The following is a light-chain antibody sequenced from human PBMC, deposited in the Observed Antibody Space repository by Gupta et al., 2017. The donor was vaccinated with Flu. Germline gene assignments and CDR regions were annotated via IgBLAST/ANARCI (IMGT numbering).Light chain of an antibody. J-gene: IGLJ2*01. CDR3: ISYAGSSNCVV. CDR2: EVT. Sequence: QSALTQPPSASGSPGQSVTISCTGTNDDVGGYNYVSWHRQHPGKAPKTLIFEVTKRPSGVPDRFSGSKSGNTASLTVSGLQAEDEADYYCISYAGSSNCVVFGGGTKLTVL. V-gene: IGLV2-8*01. CDR1: NDDVGGYNY.